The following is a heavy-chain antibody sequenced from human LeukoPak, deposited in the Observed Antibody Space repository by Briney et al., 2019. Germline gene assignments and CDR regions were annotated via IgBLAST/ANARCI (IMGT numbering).Heavy chain of an antibody. V-gene: IGHV4-30-4*01. CDR3: ARANYGDYAGLGWFDP. D-gene: IGHD4-17*01. J-gene: IGHJ5*02. CDR2: IYYSGST. Sequence: SETLSLTCTVSGGAISSGDYYWSWIRQPPGKGLEWIGYIYYSGSTYYNSSLKSRVTISVDTSKNQFSLKLSSVTAADTAVYYCARANYGDYAGLGWFDPWGQGTLVTVSS. CDR1: GGAISSGDYY.